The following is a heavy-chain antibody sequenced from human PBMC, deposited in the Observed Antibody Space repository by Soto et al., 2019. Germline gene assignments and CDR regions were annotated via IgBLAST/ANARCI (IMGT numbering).Heavy chain of an antibody. Sequence: PSETLSLTCTVSSGSISTYYWSWIRQPPGKGLEWIGYIYYTGSTNYNPSLKTRVAISMDTSKNQFSLNLSSVTAADTAVYYCAGAPAGGNVDYWGQGTLVTVSS. D-gene: IGHD2-8*01. CDR1: SGSISTYY. CDR2: IYYTGST. J-gene: IGHJ4*02. V-gene: IGHV4-59*01. CDR3: AGAPAGGNVDY.